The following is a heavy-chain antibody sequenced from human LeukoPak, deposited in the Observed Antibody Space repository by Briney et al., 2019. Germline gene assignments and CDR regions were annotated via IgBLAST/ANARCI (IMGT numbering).Heavy chain of an antibody. Sequence: GESLKISCKGSGYSFTSYWIGWVRQMPGKGLEWMGIIYPGDSDTRYSPSFQGQVTISVDNSITTAYLQWSSLKASDTAMYYCARRGPSDAFDIWGQGTLVTVSS. V-gene: IGHV5-51*01. D-gene: IGHD3-10*01. J-gene: IGHJ3*02. CDR1: GYSFTSYW. CDR3: ARRGPSDAFDI. CDR2: IYPGDSDT.